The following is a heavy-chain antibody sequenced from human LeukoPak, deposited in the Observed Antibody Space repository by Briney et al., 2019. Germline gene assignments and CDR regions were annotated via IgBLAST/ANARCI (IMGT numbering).Heavy chain of an antibody. CDR1: GFTFAAYG. J-gene: IGHJ4*02. CDR3: AKLQAIGVWFFEY. Sequence: PGGSLRLSCAASGFTFAAYGMAWVRQAPGKGPEWVSAVSGSGDYTYSADSVQGRFTISRDNSKNTLYLQMNGLRAEDTAVYYCAKLQAIGVWFFEYWGQGALVIVSS. CDR2: VSGSGDYT. V-gene: IGHV3-23*01. D-gene: IGHD6-19*01.